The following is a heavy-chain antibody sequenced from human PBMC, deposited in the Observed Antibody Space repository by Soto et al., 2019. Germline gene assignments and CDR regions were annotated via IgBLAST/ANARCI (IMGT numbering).Heavy chain of an antibody. J-gene: IGHJ6*02. CDR2: IYPGDSDT. CDR3: ARLGYGGKKYYYGMDV. D-gene: IGHD4-17*01. CDR1: GYSFTSYW. Sequence: GESLQISCKGSGYSFTSYWIGWVRQMPGKGLEWMGIIYPGDSDTRYSPSFQGQVTISADKSISTAYLQWSSLKASDTAMYYCARLGYGGKKYYYGMDVWGQGTKVTVSS. V-gene: IGHV5-51*01.